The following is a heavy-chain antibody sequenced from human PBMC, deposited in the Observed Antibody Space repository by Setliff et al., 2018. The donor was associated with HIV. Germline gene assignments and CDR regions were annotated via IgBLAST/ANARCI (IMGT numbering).Heavy chain of an antibody. CDR2: MNPNSGNT. J-gene: IGHJ6*02. Sequence: DTGRGLEWMGWMNPNSGNTGYAQKFQGRVTMTRNTSISTAYMELSSLRSEDSAVYYCASSWSRVPYYGLDVWGQGTTVTVSS. CDR3: ASSWSRVPYYGLDV. D-gene: IGHD6-13*01. V-gene: IGHV1-8*01.